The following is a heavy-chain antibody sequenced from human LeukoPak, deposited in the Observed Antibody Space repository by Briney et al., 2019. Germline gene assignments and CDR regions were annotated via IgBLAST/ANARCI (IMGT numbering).Heavy chain of an antibody. V-gene: IGHV3-23*01. CDR1: GFTFSNNA. CDR3: ARYSGSYYYPPAWDL. Sequence: GGSLRLSCAASGFTFSNNAMSWVRQAPGKGLEWVPATSTSAGSAYYADSVKGRFTISRDNSKNTLYLQMDSLRADDTAVYYCARYSGSYYYPPAWDLWGQGTLVTVSS. D-gene: IGHD1-26*01. J-gene: IGHJ4*02. CDR2: TSTSAGSA.